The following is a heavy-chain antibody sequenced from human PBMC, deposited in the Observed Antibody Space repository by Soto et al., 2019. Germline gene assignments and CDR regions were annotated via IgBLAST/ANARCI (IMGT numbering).Heavy chain of an antibody. Sequence: PSETLSLTCAVYGGSFSGYYWSWIRQPPGKGLEWIGEINHSGSTNYNPSLKSRVTISVDTSKNQFSLKLSSATAADTAVYYCARGAEYSYGLYYYYGMDVWGQGTTVTVSS. CDR1: GGSFSGYY. CDR2: INHSGST. CDR3: ARGAEYSYGLYYYYGMDV. J-gene: IGHJ6*02. D-gene: IGHD5-18*01. V-gene: IGHV4-34*01.